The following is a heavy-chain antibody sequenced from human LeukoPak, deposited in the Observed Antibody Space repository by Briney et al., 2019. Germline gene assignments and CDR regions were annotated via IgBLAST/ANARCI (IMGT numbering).Heavy chain of an antibody. CDR3: ATVGTAAGPFDY. CDR1: GITFSTYN. V-gene: IGHV3-21*01. D-gene: IGHD6-13*01. CDR2: ISISSSYI. Sequence: GGSLRLSCAASGITFSTYNMNWVRQAPGKGLEWVSSISISSSYIYYVDSVKGRFTISRDNAKNSLYLQMNSLRAEDTAVYYCATVGTAAGPFDYWGQGALVTVSS. J-gene: IGHJ4*02.